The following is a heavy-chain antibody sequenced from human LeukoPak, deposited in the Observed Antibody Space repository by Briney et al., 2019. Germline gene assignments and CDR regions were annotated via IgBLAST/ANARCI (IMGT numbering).Heavy chain of an antibody. CDR3: ARERADSVQDI. Sequence: TGGSLRLSCAASGFTFSDYYMNWIRQAPGKGLEWVSYISSSGTGIYYADSVKGRFTISRDNSKNSLYLQMNSLRAEDTAMYYCARERADSVQDIWGQGTMVTVSS. CDR2: ISSSGTGI. D-gene: IGHD1-1*01. J-gene: IGHJ3*02. CDR1: GFTFSDYY. V-gene: IGHV3-11*01.